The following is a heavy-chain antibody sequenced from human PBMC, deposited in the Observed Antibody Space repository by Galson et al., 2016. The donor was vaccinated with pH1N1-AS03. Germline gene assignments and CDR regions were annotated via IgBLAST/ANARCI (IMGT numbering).Heavy chain of an antibody. V-gene: IGHV3-11*01. J-gene: IGHJ4*02. CDR1: GFPFDYFY. CDR3: ARNWNYFNL. D-gene: IGHD1-1*01. Sequence: LRLSCAASGFPFDYFYMSWIRLAPGKGLEWISFISTAGITTHYADSVKGRFTISRDNANNPLYLEMTSLRPEDTAIYYCARNWNYFNLWGQGVLVTVSS. CDR2: ISTAGITT.